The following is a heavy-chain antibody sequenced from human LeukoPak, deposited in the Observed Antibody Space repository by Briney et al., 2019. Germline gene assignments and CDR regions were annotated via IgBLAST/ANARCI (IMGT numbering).Heavy chain of an antibody. Sequence: ASVKVSCKASGYTFTGYYMHWVRQAPGQGLEWMGWINPNSGGTNYAQKFQGRVTMTRDTSISTAYMELSSLRSEDTAVYYCARSAMAYNWFDPWGQGTLVTVSS. CDR1: GYTFTGYY. CDR2: INPNSGGT. CDR3: ARSAMAYNWFDP. V-gene: IGHV1-2*02. J-gene: IGHJ5*02. D-gene: IGHD5-18*01.